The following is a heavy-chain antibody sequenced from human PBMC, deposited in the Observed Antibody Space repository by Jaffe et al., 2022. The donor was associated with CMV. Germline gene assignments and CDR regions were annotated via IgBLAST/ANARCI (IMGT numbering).Heavy chain of an antibody. Sequence: EVQLVESGGGLVQPGGSLRLSCAASGFTFSSYEMNWVRQAPGKGLEWVSYISSSGSTIYYADSVKGRFTISRDNAKNSLYLQMNSLRAEDTAVYYCAGQWELLRAGAFDIWGQGTMVTVSS. CDR1: GFTFSSYE. J-gene: IGHJ3*02. V-gene: IGHV3-48*03. CDR2: ISSSGSTI. D-gene: IGHD1-26*01. CDR3: AGQWELLRAGAFDI.